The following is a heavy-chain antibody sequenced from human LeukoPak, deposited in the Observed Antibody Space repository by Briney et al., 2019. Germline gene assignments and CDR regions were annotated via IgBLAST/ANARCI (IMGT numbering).Heavy chain of an antibody. CDR1: GGSISSSPYY. CDR3: ARLNPVGQDCTGANCYTLYFFDY. J-gene: IGHJ4*02. V-gene: IGHV4-39*01. CDR2: VDYSGTT. Sequence: PSETLSLTCTVSGGSISSSPYYWGWIRQPPGKGLEWIGSVDYSGTTYYNPSLKSRVIISADTSKNQFSLNLASVTAADTTVYYCARLNPVGQDCTGANCYTLYFFDYWGQGSLVTVSS. D-gene: IGHD2-15*01.